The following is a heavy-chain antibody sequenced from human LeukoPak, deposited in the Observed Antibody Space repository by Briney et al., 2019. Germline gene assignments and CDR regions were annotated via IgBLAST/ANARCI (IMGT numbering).Heavy chain of an antibody. CDR3: ARDAIAAAGTQLPYYYYYMDV. J-gene: IGHJ6*03. CDR1: GYTFTGYW. V-gene: IGHV1-2*02. D-gene: IGHD6-13*01. CDR2: INSNSGGT. Sequence: GASVKVSCKAFGYTFTGYWMHWVRQAPGQGLEWMGWINSNSGGTNYAQKFQGRVTMTRDTSISTAYMDLSRLRSDDTAVYYCARDAIAAAGTQLPYYYYYMDVWGKGTTVTISS.